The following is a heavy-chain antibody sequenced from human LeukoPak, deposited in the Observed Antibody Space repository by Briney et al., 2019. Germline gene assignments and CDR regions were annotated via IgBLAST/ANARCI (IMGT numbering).Heavy chain of an antibody. CDR2: IITRFNTA. Sequence: SVKVSCKSSGGILSTYAISWVRQAPGPGLEWMGGIITRFNTANYAQKFQGRVTITADISTSTTYMELSSLRFEDTAVYYCARHGSGSYYTPPLDFWGQGTLVTVSS. D-gene: IGHD3-10*01. CDR1: GGILSTYA. CDR3: ARHGSGSYYTPPLDF. J-gene: IGHJ4*02. V-gene: IGHV1-69*06.